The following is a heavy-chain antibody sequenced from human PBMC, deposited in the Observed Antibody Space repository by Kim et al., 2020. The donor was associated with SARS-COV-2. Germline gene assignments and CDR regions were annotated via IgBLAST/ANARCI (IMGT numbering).Heavy chain of an antibody. CDR2: IYYNGSS. J-gene: IGHJ6*01. V-gene: IGHV4-59*13. D-gene: IGHD2-2*02. CDR3: ARDRGDYTGNQYYSDGMDV. CDR1: GGSISAYY. Sequence: SETLSLTCSVSGGSISAYYWSWIRQPPGKGLEWMGNIYYNGSSNYNPSLKSRVTISIDTSKNQFSLNLNSVTAADTAVYYRARDRGDYTGNQYYSDGMDV.